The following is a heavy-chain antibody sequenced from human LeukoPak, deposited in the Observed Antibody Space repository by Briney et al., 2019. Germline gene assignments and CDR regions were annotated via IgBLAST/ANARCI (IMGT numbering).Heavy chain of an antibody. Sequence: GGSLRLSCAASGFTVSGNYMIWVRQTPGKRLEWVSLIYSGGNTYYTDSVKGRFTISRDNSENTLYLQMNSLRTEDPAVYYCARVADYYVSGHFDYWGQGPLVTVSS. CDR3: ARVADYYVSGHFDY. CDR2: IYSGGNT. D-gene: IGHD3-10*01. V-gene: IGHV3-53*01. J-gene: IGHJ4*02. CDR1: GFTVSGNY.